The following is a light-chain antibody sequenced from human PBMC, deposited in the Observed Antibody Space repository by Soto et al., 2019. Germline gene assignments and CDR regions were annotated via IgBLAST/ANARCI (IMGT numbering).Light chain of an antibody. Sequence: EIVLTQSPATLSLSPGERATLSCRASQSVSSYLAWYQQKPGQAPRLLIYGASNRATGIPGRFSASGSGTDFTLTITPLEPEDFAVYFCQQYANSPITFGQGTRLEIK. CDR2: GAS. V-gene: IGKV3-11*01. CDR3: QQYANSPIT. J-gene: IGKJ5*01. CDR1: QSVSSY.